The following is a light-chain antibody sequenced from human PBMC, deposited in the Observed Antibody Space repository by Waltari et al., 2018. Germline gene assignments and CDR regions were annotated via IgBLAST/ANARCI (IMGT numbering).Light chain of an antibody. J-gene: IGLJ3*02. CDR3: ALYMGSGIWV. CDR1: SGSLSTTSY. V-gene: IGLV8-61*01. CDR2: KAN. Sequence: QTVVTQEPSLSVSPGGTVTLTCALSSGSLSTTSYATWYQQTPGQAPRTLVYKANTSSSGVPHRFSGSILGNTAALTITGAQADDESDYYCALYMGSGIWVFGGGTRLTVL.